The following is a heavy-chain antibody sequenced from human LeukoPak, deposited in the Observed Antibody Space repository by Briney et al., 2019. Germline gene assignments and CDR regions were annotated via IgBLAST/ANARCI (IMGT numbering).Heavy chain of an antibody. D-gene: IGHD4-11*01. CDR2: IYHSGST. Sequence: SETLSLTCAVSGYSISSGYYWGWIRQPLGKGLEWIGSIYHSGSTYYNPSLKSRVTISLDTSVNQFFLRLSPVTAADAGVYYCARERASNNYNNWFDPWGQGTLVTVSS. V-gene: IGHV4-38-2*01. CDR3: ARERASNNYNNWFDP. CDR1: GYSISSGYY. J-gene: IGHJ5*02.